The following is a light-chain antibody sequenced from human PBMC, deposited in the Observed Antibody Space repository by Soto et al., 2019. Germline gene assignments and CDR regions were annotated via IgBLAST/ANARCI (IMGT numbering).Light chain of an antibody. J-gene: IGKJ5*01. CDR2: GAS. V-gene: IGKV3-20*01. CDR3: QQYGSSPRIT. CDR1: QSVSSSD. Sequence: EIVLTQSPGTLSLSPGERATLSCSASQSVSSSDLAWYQQKPGQAPRLLIYGASSRATGIPDRFSGSGSGADFTLTISRLEPEDFAVDYCQQYGSSPRITFGQGTRLEIK.